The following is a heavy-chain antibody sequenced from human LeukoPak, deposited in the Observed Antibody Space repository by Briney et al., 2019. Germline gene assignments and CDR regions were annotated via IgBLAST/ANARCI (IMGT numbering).Heavy chain of an antibody. Sequence: ASVKVSCKASGYTFTGYYMHWVRQAPGQGLEWMGWINPNSGGTNYAQKFQGRVTMTRDTSISTAYMWLSRRRADDTAVYYCARDAYYYGSGSYSQVYYYYMDVWGKGTTVTVSS. J-gene: IGHJ6*03. CDR1: GYTFTGYY. CDR2: INPNSGGT. V-gene: IGHV1-2*02. D-gene: IGHD3-10*01. CDR3: ARDAYYYGSGSYSQVYYYYMDV.